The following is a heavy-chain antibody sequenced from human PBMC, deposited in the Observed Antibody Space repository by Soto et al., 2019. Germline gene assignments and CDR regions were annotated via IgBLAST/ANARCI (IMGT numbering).Heavy chain of an antibody. CDR1: GFIVSDTY. V-gene: IGHV3-66*01. CDR2: ISNRGDT. J-gene: IGHJ3*02. CDR3: AREPRYCRGGSCSITGDAYDI. Sequence: EVQLVESGGGLVQPGGSLRLSCTASGFIVSDTYVNWVRQAPGKGLEWVSVISNRGDTHYADSVRGRFSLSRDISDNTLHLQVNNLRVEDTAVYYCAREPRYCRGGSCSITGDAYDIWGQGTIVTVSS. D-gene: IGHD2-15*01.